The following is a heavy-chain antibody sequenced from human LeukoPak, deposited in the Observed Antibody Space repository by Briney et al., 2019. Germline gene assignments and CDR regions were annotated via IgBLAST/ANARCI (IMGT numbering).Heavy chain of an antibody. V-gene: IGHV1-46*01. Sequence: ASVKVSCKASGYTFTSYYMHWVRQAPGQGLEWMGIINPSGGSTSYTQKFQGRVTMTRDTSTSTAYMELSSLRSEDTAVYYCARELLWFGEPTHAFDIWGQGTMVTVSS. CDR2: INPSGGST. D-gene: IGHD3-10*01. CDR1: GYTFTSYY. J-gene: IGHJ3*02. CDR3: ARELLWFGEPTHAFDI.